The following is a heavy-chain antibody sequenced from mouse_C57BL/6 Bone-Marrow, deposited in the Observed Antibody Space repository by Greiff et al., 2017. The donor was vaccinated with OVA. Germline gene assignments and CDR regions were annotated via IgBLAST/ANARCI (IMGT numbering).Heavy chain of an antibody. CDR2: LDPSDSYT. CDR3: AREWGPYWYFDV. CDR1: GYTFTSYW. Sequence: QVQLQQPGAELVMPGASVKLSCKASGYTFTSYWMHWVKQRPGQGLEWIGELDPSDSYTNYNQKFKGKSTLTVDKSSSTAYMQLSSLTSEDSAVYYCAREWGPYWYFDVWGTGTTVTVSS. J-gene: IGHJ1*03. V-gene: IGHV1-69*01.